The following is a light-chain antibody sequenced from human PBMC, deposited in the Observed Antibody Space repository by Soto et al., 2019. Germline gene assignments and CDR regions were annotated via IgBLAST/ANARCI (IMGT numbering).Light chain of an antibody. J-gene: IGLJ3*02. CDR2: EVS. V-gene: IGLV2-14*01. CDR3: ISYTSTTSWV. Sequence: QSVLTQPASVSGSPGQSITISCTGSSSDIGAYNYVSWYQQYPGKAPKLMIYEVSYRPSGISKRFSGSKSGNTASLTISGLQAEDEADYYCISYTSTTSWVFGGGTQLTVL. CDR1: SSDIGAYNY.